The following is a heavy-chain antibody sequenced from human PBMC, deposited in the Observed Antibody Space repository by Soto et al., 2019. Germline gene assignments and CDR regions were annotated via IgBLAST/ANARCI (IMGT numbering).Heavy chain of an antibody. CDR2: ISYDGSNK. Sequence: GGPLRLSCAASGFTFSSSAMHWVRQAPGKGLEWVAVISYDGSNKYYADSVKGRFTISRDNSKNTLYLQMNSLRAEDTAVYYCASPPPLSYYFPFDDWGQGTLVTVSS. CDR1: GFTFSSSA. D-gene: IGHD1-26*01. V-gene: IGHV3-30-3*01. J-gene: IGHJ4*02. CDR3: ASPPPLSYYFPFDD.